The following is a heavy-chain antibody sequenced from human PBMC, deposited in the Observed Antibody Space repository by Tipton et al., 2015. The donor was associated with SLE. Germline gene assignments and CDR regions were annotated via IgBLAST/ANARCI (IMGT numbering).Heavy chain of an antibody. J-gene: IGHJ2*01. D-gene: IGHD1-14*01. CDR3: MTAEPPVCFDL. Sequence: SLRLSCAASGFTFSSYSMNWVRQAPGKGLEWVSSISSSSSYIYYAESVKGRFTTSRDNAKNSLYLQMNSLRAEDTAVYYYMTAEPPVCFDLWGRGTLVTVSS. V-gene: IGHV3-21*01. CDR2: ISSSSSYI. CDR1: GFTFSSYS.